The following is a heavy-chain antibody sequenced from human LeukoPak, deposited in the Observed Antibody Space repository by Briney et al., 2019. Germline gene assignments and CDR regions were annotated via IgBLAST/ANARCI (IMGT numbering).Heavy chain of an antibody. J-gene: IGHJ6*04. CDR2: IYHSGST. Sequence: SETLSRTCAVSGYSISSGYYWGWIRQPPGKGLEWFGSIYHSGSTYYNPPLKSRVTISVDTSKNQFSLKLSSVTAADTAVYYCARERGIPSAAPGDYYYVMDVWGKGTTVTVSS. D-gene: IGHD6-13*01. CDR1: GYSISSGYY. V-gene: IGHV4-38-2*02. CDR3: ARERGIPSAAPGDYYYVMDV.